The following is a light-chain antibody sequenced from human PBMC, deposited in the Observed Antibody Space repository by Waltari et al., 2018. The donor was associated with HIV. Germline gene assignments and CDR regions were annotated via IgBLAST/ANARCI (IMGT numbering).Light chain of an antibody. J-gene: IGLJ3*02. V-gene: IGLV1-36*01. CDR1: HSTIGNNA. CDR3: ASWDDRLNGWV. Sequence: QSVLTQPPSLSEAPRQRVTISCSVSHSTIGNNALNWYQQRPGKAPKLLIYYNDLLTSGVSDRFSGSRSGTSASLAISGLQSEDEAHYYCASWDDRLNGWVFGGGTQLTVL. CDR2: YND.